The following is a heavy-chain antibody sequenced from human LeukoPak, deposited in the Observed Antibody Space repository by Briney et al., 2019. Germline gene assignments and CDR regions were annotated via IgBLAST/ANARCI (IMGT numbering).Heavy chain of an antibody. V-gene: IGHV3-23*01. CDR2: ISATGGST. CDR3: AKDLSVVRYGSGYFDY. CDR1: GFTFSSYA. D-gene: IGHD3-10*01. J-gene: IGHJ4*02. Sequence: PGGSLRLSCAAAGFTFSSYAMNWVRQAPGKGLEWVSGISATGGSTSYADPVKGRFTISRDNSKNTLYQQMHSLRAEDTAVYYCAKDLSVVRYGSGYFDYWGQGTLVTVSS.